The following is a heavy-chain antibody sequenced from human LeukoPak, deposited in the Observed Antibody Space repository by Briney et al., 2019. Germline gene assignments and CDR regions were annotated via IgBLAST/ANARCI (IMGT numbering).Heavy chain of an antibody. Sequence: ASVKVSCKASGYTFTGYYTHWVRQAPGQGLEWMGWVDPNSGGTNYAQKFQGRVTMTRDTSISTAYMELSRLTSDDTAVYYCARDKGYSSSTFDHWGQGTLVTVSS. CDR1: GYTFTGYY. CDR2: VDPNSGGT. CDR3: ARDKGYSSSTFDH. D-gene: IGHD6-13*01. V-gene: IGHV1-2*02. J-gene: IGHJ5*02.